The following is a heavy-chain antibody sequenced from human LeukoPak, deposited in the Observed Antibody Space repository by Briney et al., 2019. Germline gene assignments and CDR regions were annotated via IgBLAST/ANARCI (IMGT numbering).Heavy chain of an antibody. Sequence: PGGSLRLSCAASGFTFTSYAMSWVRQAPGKGLEWVSGITVRGDSTHYAGSVKGRFTISRDNSKNTLYLQMNSLRADDTAVYYCAKDRGRTWVQVANWGQGTLVTVSS. D-gene: IGHD2-15*01. CDR2: ITVRGDST. V-gene: IGHV3-23*01. J-gene: IGHJ4*02. CDR1: GFTFTSYA. CDR3: AKDRGRTWVQVAN.